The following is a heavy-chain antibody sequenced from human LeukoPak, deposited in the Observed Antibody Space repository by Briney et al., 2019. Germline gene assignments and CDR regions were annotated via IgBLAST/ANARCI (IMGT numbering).Heavy chain of an antibody. CDR2: IYYSGST. V-gene: IGHV4-59*01. J-gene: IGHJ5*02. Sequence: SETLSLTCTVSGGSISSYYWSWIRQPPGKGLEWIGYIYYSGSTNYNPSLKSRVTISVDTSKNQFSLKLSSVTAADTAVYYCARERAGSSWHEGWFDPWGQGTLVTVPS. CDR3: ARERAGSSWHEGWFDP. CDR1: GGSISSYY. D-gene: IGHD6-13*01.